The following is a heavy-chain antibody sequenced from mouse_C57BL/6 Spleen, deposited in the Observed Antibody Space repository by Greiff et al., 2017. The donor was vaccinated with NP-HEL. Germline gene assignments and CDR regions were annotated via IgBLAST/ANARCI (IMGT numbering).Heavy chain of an antibody. D-gene: IGHD2-4*01. CDR3: ARGGYDYDGKDFDY. Sequence: VKLMESGAELVKPGASVKMSCKASGYTFTSYWITWVKQRPGQGLEWIGDIYPGSGSTNYNEKFKSKATLTVDTSSSTAYMQLSSLTSEDSAVYYCARGGYDYDGKDFDYWGQGTTLTVSS. CDR1: GYTFTSYW. J-gene: IGHJ2*01. CDR2: IYPGSGST. V-gene: IGHV1-55*01.